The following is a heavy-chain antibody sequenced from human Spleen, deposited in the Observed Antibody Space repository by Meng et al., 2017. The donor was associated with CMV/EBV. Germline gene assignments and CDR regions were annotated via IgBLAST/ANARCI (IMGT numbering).Heavy chain of an antibody. D-gene: IGHD6-6*01. CDR2: ISAGSISI. CDR3: ARGNSRSSSSTSCGY. V-gene: IGHV3-21*01. CDR1: GFTFSSYS. J-gene: IGHJ4*02. Sequence: GGSLRLSCAASGFTFSSYSMSWVRQAPGKGLEWISSISAGSISIYYADSVKGRFTISRDNARNSLDLQTNSLRVEDTAVYYCARGNSRSSSSTSCGYWGQGTLVTVSS.